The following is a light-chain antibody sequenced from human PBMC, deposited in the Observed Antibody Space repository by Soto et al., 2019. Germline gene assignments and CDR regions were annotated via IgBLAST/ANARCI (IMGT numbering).Light chain of an antibody. CDR2: EVR. V-gene: IGLV2-14*01. J-gene: IGLJ3*02. Sequence: QSALTQPASVSGSSGQSITISCTGTSSDVGGYNHVSWYQQHPGKAPKLIIYEVRTRPSGVSNRLSGSKSGNTASLTISGLQADDEADYYCCSYTSSSIRVFGGGTKLTVL. CDR1: SSDVGGYNH. CDR3: CSYTSSSIRV.